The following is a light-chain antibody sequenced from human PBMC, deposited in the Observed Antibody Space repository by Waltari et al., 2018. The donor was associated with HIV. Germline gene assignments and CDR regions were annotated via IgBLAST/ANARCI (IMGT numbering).Light chain of an antibody. J-gene: IGKJ4*01. V-gene: IGKV1-39*01. CDR3: QQSDNVPLT. CDR1: RNISTY. Sequence: DTQMTQSPSSLSASVGHKITITCRASRNISTYLNWFQQKSGQAPKLLIYATSNLRDGVPSRFSGSGSGTEFTLTVNCLKPEDFGTYFCQQSDNVPLTFGGGTRVE. CDR2: ATS.